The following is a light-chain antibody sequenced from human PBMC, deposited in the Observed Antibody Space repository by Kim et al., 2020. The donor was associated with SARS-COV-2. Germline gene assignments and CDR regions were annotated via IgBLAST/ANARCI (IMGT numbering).Light chain of an antibody. CDR1: QSVSSY. Sequence: PGERATLSCRASQSVSSYLAWYQQKPGQAPRLLIYDASNRATGIPARFSGSGSGTDFTLTISSLEPEDFAVYYCQQRSNWPPKVTFGPGTKVDIK. V-gene: IGKV3-11*01. J-gene: IGKJ3*01. CDR2: DAS. CDR3: QQRSNWPPKVT.